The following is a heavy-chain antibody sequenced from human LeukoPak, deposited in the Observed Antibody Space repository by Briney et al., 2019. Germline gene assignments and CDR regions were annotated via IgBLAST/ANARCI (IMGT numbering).Heavy chain of an antibody. CDR2: IWYDGSNK. J-gene: IGHJ3*02. CDR3: ARDGEKGAFDI. V-gene: IGHV3-33*01. CDR1: GFTFSSYG. Sequence: PGGSLRLSCVASGFTFSSYGMHWVRQVPGKGLEWVAVIWYDGSNKYYADSVKGRFTISRDNSKNTLYLQMNSLRAEDTAVYYCARDGEKGAFDIWGQGTMVTVSS.